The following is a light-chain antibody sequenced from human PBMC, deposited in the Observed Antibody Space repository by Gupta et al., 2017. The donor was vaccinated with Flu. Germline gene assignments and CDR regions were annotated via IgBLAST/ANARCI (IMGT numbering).Light chain of an antibody. CDR3: QQSYSSPYT. Sequence: PPSLSTSVGDRVTITCRASQSISNYLNWYQQKAGKAPTLLIYAASSLQGGVPSRFSGYESGTDFTLTISGVQPEDFATYYCQQSYSSPYTFGQGTKLEIK. CDR2: AAS. V-gene: IGKV1-39*01. J-gene: IGKJ2*01. CDR1: QSISNY.